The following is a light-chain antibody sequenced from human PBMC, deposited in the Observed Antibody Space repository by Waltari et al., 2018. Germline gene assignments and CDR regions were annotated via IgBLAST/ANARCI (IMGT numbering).Light chain of an antibody. CDR1: NRDIANYDY. Sequence: QSALTQPAVVTGPPGQSITISCPGSNRDIANYDYVSWYQQHPGKAPQLLIHGVTHRPSGVSDRFSGSKSGNTASLTISGLQPEDEAVYVCSSYTSSRTSFGEGTRLTVL. CDR2: GVT. J-gene: IGLJ2*01. CDR3: SSYTSSRTS. V-gene: IGLV2-14*03.